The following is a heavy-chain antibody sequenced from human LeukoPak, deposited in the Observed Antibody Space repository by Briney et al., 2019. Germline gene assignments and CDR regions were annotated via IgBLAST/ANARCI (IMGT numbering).Heavy chain of an antibody. CDR3: AREAGITIFGVVIIRPFDY. CDR2: IIPIFGTA. Sequence: SVKVSCKASGGTFSSYAISWVRQAPGQGLEWMGRIIPIFGTANYAQKFQGRVTITADKSTSTAYMELSSLRSEDTAVHYCAREAGITIFGVVIIRPFDYWGQGTLVTVSS. V-gene: IGHV1-69*06. CDR1: GGTFSSYA. D-gene: IGHD3-3*01. J-gene: IGHJ4*02.